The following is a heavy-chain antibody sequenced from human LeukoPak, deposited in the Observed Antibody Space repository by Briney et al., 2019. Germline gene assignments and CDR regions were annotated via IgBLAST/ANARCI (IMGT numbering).Heavy chain of an antibody. CDR1: GYTFTNYY. J-gene: IGHJ3*02. Sequence: ASVKISCKASGYTFTNYYMHWVRQAPGQGLEWMGIINPSGGSTTYAQKFQGRVTMTRDTSTSTVHMELSSLRSEDTAIYYCARASASGSGSKGAFDIWGQGTMVTVSS. CDR3: ARASASGSGSKGAFDI. D-gene: IGHD3-10*01. V-gene: IGHV1-46*01. CDR2: INPSGGST.